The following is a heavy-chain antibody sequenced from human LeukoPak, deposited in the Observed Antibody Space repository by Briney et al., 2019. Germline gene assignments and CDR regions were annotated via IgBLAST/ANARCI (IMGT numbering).Heavy chain of an antibody. J-gene: IGHJ4*02. CDR2: ITNSSSYI. Sequence: GGSLRLSCAASGFTFSSYSMNWVRQAPGKGLEWVSSITNSSSYIYYADSVKGRFTISRDNAKNSLYLQTNSLRAEDTAVYYCARVRGRSSYDFDYWGQGTLVTVSS. CDR1: GFTFSSYS. V-gene: IGHV3-21*01. CDR3: ARVRGRSSYDFDY. D-gene: IGHD5-18*01.